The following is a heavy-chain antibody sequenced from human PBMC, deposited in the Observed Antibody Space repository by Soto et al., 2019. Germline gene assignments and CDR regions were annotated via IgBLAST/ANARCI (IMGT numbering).Heavy chain of an antibody. CDR2: INHSGST. J-gene: IGHJ5*02. CDR3: LRKVPAAIFRAWSDP. D-gene: IGHD2-2*01. Sequence: SETLSLTCAVYGGSFSGYYWSWIRQPPGKGLEWIGEINHSGSTNYNPSLKSRVTISVDTPKNQFSLKLSSVTAADTAVYYCLRKVPAAIFRAWSDPCVEGTLVTVAS. V-gene: IGHV4-34*01. CDR1: GGSFSGYY.